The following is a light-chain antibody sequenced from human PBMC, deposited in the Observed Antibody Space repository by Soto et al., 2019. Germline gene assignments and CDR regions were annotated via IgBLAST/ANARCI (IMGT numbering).Light chain of an antibody. Sequence: EIVMTQSPATLSVSPGERATLSCRASQNIDNKLVWYQQKPGQVPRLLIYDASTSATGIPASFSGSGSGTEFTLTISSLQSEDFAFYYCQQFHYWWTFGQGTKVEIK. J-gene: IGKJ1*01. CDR2: DAS. CDR3: QQFHYWWT. CDR1: QNIDNK. V-gene: IGKV3-15*01.